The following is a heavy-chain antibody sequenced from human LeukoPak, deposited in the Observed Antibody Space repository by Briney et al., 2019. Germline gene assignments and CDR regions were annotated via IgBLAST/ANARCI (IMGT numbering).Heavy chain of an antibody. V-gene: IGHV3-48*03. CDR3: AREASSYAPSEPFYFDY. Sequence: GGSLRLPCTDSGFSFSSHDMNWVRQAPGKGLEWVSYITSGGYTTRYAASVKGRFTISRDNAKNSLYLQMNSLKAEDTAVYYCAREASSYAPSEPFYFDYWGQGTLVTVSS. J-gene: IGHJ4*02. CDR1: GFSFSSHD. D-gene: IGHD6-6*01. CDR2: ITSGGYTT.